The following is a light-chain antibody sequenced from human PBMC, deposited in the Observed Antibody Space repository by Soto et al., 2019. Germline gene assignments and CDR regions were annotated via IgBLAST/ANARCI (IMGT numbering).Light chain of an antibody. Sequence: IVMTQSPATLSVSPGERATLCCRASQSVSSNLAWHQQKPGQAPRILIYDASRRATGIPDRFSGSGSGTDFTLTISRLEPEDFVVYYCQQYGRSLTFGQGTKVDIK. J-gene: IGKJ1*01. CDR1: QSVSSN. CDR3: QQYGRSLT. CDR2: DAS. V-gene: IGKV3-20*01.